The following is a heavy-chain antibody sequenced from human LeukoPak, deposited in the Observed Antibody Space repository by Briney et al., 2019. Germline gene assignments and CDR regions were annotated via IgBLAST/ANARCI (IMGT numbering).Heavy chain of an antibody. CDR2: ISGGGTGT. V-gene: IGHV3-23*01. Sequence: PGGSLRLSCTASGFTFSGYAMSWVRQAPGKGMECVSGISGGGTGTYYADSVKGRFTISRDNSKNTLCLQMNSLRAEDTAVYYCARDQAIGYSGYPDYWGQGTLVTVSS. D-gene: IGHD5-12*01. CDR1: GFTFSGYA. J-gene: IGHJ4*02. CDR3: ARDQAIGYSGYPDY.